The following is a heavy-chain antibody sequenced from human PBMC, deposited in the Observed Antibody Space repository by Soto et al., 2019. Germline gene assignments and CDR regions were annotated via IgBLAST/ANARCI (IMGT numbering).Heavy chain of an antibody. CDR3: ARGRASGSYYLLDY. CDR1: GNTFTGYD. D-gene: IGHD3-10*01. CDR2: INPNSGNI. J-gene: IGHJ4*02. V-gene: IGHV1-8*01. Sequence: ASVKVSCKASGNTFTGYDINWVRQATGHGLEWMGWINPNSGNIGYAQKFQGRVTMTRDTAIRTAYMEVSRLRSDDTAMYYCARGRASGSYYLLDYWGQGTLVTVSS.